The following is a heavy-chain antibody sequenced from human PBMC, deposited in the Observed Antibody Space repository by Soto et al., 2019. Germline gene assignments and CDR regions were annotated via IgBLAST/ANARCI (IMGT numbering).Heavy chain of an antibody. CDR1: GFLFSNYG. CDR3: AKSGGGGYDSNNDYSGGLLMGPS. V-gene: IGHV3-33*06. Sequence: LTLSCSASGFLFSNYGMHLVLQAPGKGLDWVALIYYDGSYENYADSVKCRFTISRDNSKSTLWLQMNSLRVEDTAVYYCAKSGGGGYDSNNDYSGGLLMGPSWGQGTLVTVSS. CDR2: IYYDGSYE. D-gene: IGHD3-22*01. J-gene: IGHJ4*02.